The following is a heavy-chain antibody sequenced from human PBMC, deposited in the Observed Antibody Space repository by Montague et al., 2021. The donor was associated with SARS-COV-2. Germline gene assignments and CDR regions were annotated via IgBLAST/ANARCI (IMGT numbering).Heavy chain of an antibody. Sequence: SETLSLTCTVSGGSISSRCYYWGWIRQPPGKGLEWIGRIYYGGSTYYNPSLKSRVTISVDTSKNQFSLKLSSVTAADTAVYYCARHWITMLVVVTRGGWFDHWGQGTLVTVSS. D-gene: IGHD3-22*01. CDR2: IYYGGST. V-gene: IGHV4-39*01. J-gene: IGHJ5*02. CDR1: GGSISSRCYY. CDR3: ARHWITMLVVVTRGGWFDH.